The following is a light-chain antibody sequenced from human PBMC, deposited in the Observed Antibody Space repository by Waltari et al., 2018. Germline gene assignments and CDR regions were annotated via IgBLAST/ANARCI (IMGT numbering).Light chain of an antibody. CDR1: QSVSSN. J-gene: IGKJ2*01. CDR2: GAS. Sequence: EIVMTQSPATLSVSQGERATLSCRASQSVSSNLAWYQQKPGQAPRLLIYGASTRATGIPARFSGSGSGTEFTLTISSLQSEDFAVYYCQQYNSWPPYTFGQGTKVEIK. V-gene: IGKV3-15*01. CDR3: QQYNSWPPYT.